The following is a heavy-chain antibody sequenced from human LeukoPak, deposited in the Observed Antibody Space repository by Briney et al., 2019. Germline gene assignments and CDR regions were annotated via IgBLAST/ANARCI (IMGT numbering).Heavy chain of an antibody. D-gene: IGHD6-19*01. Sequence: GGSLRLSCAGPGFMFHDYAIHWVRQAPGKGLEWVSLISGDCGSTFYADSVKGRFTISRDNSKNSLYLQMNSLRSDDTALYYCARESESSGWYDYWGQGTLVTVSS. J-gene: IGHJ4*02. CDR1: GFMFHDYA. CDR3: ARESESSGWYDY. CDR2: ISGDCGST. V-gene: IGHV3-43*02.